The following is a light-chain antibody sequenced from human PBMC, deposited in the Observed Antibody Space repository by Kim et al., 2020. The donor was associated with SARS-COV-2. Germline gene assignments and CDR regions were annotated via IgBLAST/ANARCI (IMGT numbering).Light chain of an antibody. CDR3: QQSFSTHES. V-gene: IGKV1-39*01. CDR2: TAS. CDR1: QSISNY. Sequence: DIQMTQSPSSLSASVGDRVTITCRASQSISNYLNWYQQRPGKAPKLLIYTASSLQSGVPSRFSGSGSGTDFTLTISSLQPEDFASYYCQQSFSTHESFGQGTKLEI. J-gene: IGKJ2*03.